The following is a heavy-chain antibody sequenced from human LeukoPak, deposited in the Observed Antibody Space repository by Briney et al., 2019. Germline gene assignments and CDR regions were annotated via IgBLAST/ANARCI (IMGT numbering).Heavy chain of an antibody. D-gene: IGHD3-10*02. CDR3: AELGITMIGGV. CDR1: GFTFSSYW. CDR2: ISSSSSYI. V-gene: IGHV3-21*01. J-gene: IGHJ6*04. Sequence: GGSLRLSCAASGFTFSSYWMNWVRQAPGKGLEWVSSISSSSSYIYYADSVKGRFTISRDNAKNSLYLQMNSLRAEDTAVYYCAELGITMIGGVWGKGTTVTISS.